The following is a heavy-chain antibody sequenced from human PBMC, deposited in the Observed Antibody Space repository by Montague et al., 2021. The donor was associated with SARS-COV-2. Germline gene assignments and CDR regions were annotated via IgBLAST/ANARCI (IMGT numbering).Heavy chain of an antibody. CDR2: INHRGST. CDR3: ATLPSSITIFGVVQGYYFDD. D-gene: IGHD3-3*01. V-gene: IGHV4-34*01. CDR1: GGSFSGYY. Sequence: SETLSLTCAVYGGSFSGYYWSWIRQPPGKGLEWIGEINHRGSTNYNPSLKSRVIISVDTSKNQFSLKLSSVTTADTAVYYCATLPSSITIFGVVQGYYFDDWGQGTRVTVSS. J-gene: IGHJ4*02.